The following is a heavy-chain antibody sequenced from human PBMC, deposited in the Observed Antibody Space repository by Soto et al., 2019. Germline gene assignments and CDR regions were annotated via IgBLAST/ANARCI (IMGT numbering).Heavy chain of an antibody. V-gene: IGHV3-30*18. J-gene: IGHJ4*02. CDR3: AKDRDFLGKSGVIDY. Sequence: PGGSLRLSCAASGFTFSSYGMHWVRQAPGKGLEWVAVISYDGSNKYYADSVKGRFTISRDNSKNTLYLQMNSLRAEDTAVYYCAKDRDFLGKSGVIDYWGQGTLVTVSS. CDR1: GFTFSSYG. CDR2: ISYDGSNK. D-gene: IGHD2-21*01.